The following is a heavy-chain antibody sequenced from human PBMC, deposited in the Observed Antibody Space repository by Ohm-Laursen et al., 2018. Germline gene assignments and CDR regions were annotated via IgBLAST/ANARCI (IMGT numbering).Heavy chain of an antibody. V-gene: IGHV4-61*08. CDR2: LYYSGST. J-gene: IGHJ5*02. CDR3: ARHPDYRSDRWFDP. CDR1: GGSISSGGYY. D-gene: IGHD6-25*01. Sequence: GTLSLTCTVSGGSISSGGYYWSWIRQPPGKGLEWIGYLYYSGSTNYNPSLKSRVTISVDTSKNQLFLKLSSVTAADTAVYYCARHPDYRSDRWFDPWGQGTLVSVSS.